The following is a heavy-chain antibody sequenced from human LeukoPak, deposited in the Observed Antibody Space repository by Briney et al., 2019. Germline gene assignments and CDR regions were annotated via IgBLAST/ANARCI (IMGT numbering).Heavy chain of an antibody. J-gene: IGHJ4*02. CDR1: GYAFSDYY. V-gene: IGHV1-2*04. CDR2: INPNSGGT. Sequence: ASVKVSCKASGYAFSDYYMHWVRQAPGQGLEWMGWINPNSGGTNYAQKFQGWVTMTRDTSISTAYMELSRLRPDDTAVYYCARDFRAEYFDYWGQGTLVTVSS. D-gene: IGHD6-19*01. CDR3: ARDFRAEYFDY.